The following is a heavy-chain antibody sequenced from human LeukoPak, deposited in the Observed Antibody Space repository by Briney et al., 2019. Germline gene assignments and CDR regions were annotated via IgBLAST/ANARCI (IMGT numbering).Heavy chain of an antibody. CDR3: ARDHGIAVPEFNHNWFDP. Sequence: SETLSLTCAVYGGSFSGYYWSWIRQPPGKGLEWIGEINHSGSTNYNPSLKSRVTISVDTSKNQFSLKLSSVTAADTAVYYCARDHGIAVPEFNHNWFDPWGQGTLVTVSS. V-gene: IGHV4-34*01. J-gene: IGHJ5*02. CDR2: INHSGST. D-gene: IGHD6-19*01. CDR1: GGSFSGYY.